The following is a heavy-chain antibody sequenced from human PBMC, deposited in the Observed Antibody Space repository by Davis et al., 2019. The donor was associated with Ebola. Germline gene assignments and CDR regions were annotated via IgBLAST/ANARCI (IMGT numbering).Heavy chain of an antibody. D-gene: IGHD1-26*01. CDR1: GDSVSGSSGA. J-gene: IGHJ6*02. Sequence: PSETLSLTCAISGDSVSGSSGAWNWIRQSPSRGLEWLGRTYYNSKWYNDYAVSVKSRITINPDTSKNQFSLQLSSVTPEDTAVYYCVRGWGRTGMGVWGQGTTVIVSS. V-gene: IGHV6-1*01. CDR2: TYYNSKWYN. CDR3: VRGWGRTGMGV.